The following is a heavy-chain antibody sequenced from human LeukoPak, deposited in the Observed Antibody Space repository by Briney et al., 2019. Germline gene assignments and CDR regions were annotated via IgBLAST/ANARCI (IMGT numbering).Heavy chain of an antibody. V-gene: IGHV4-59*08. D-gene: IGHD3-10*01. CDR2: IYYSGST. Sequence: SETLSLTCTVSGGSISSYYWSWLRQPTGKGLEWIGYIYYSGSTNYNPSLKSRVTISVDTSKNQFSLKLSSVTAADTAVYYCARLGRRGSYFDYWGQGTLVTVSS. CDR1: GGSISSYY. J-gene: IGHJ4*02. CDR3: ARLGRRGSYFDY.